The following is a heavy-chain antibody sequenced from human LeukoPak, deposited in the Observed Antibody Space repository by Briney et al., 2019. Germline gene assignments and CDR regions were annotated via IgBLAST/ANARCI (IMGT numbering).Heavy chain of an antibody. CDR2: INPNSGGT. V-gene: IGHV1-2*02. CDR3: ARWGYCSSTSCYTGYAFDT. CDR1: GYTFTGYY. D-gene: IGHD2-2*02. J-gene: IGHJ3*02. Sequence: ASVKVSCKASGYTFTGYYMHWVRQAPGQGLEWMGWINPNSGGTNYAQKFQGRVTMTRDTSISTAYMELSRLRSDDTAVYYCARWGYCSSTSCYTGYAFDTWGQGTMVTVSS.